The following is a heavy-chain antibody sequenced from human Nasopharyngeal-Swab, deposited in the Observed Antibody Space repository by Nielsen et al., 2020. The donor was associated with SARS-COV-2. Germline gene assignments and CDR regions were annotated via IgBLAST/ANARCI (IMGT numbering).Heavy chain of an antibody. Sequence: ASVKVSCKASGYTSTSYGISWVRQAPGQGLEWMGWISAYNGNTNYAQKLQGRVTMTTDTSTSTAYMELRSLRSDDTAVYYCARDSDDFWSVKNWGYYYYYGMDVWGQGTTVTVSS. J-gene: IGHJ6*02. CDR1: GYTSTSYG. CDR2: ISAYNGNT. D-gene: IGHD3-3*01. CDR3: ARDSDDFWSVKNWGYYYYYGMDV. V-gene: IGHV1-18*01.